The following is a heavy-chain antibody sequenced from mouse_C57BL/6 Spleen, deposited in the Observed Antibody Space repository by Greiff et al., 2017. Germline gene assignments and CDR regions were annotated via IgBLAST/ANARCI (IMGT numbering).Heavy chain of an antibody. CDR2: INPGSGGT. J-gene: IGHJ1*03. D-gene: IGHD3-2*02. CDR3: ARSGYHGGYFDV. Sequence: QVHVKQSGAELVRPGTSVKVSCTASGYAFTNYLIEWVKQRPGQGLEWIGVINPGSGGTNYNEKFKGKATMTADKSSSTAYMQLSSLTSEDSAVYFCARSGYHGGYFDVWGTGTTVTVSS. CDR1: GYAFTNYL. V-gene: IGHV1-54*01.